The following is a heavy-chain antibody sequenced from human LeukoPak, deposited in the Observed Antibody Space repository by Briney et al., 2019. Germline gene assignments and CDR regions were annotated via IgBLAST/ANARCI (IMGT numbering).Heavy chain of an antibody. J-gene: IGHJ3*02. D-gene: IGHD3-22*01. CDR3: AKARGLIGGAFDI. V-gene: IGHV3-43*01. Sequence: GGSLRLSCAASGFTFDDYIIHWVRQAAGKGLEWVSLISWDGDTTYYADSVKGRFTISRDNSKNSLYLQMNSLRTEDTALYYCAKARGLIGGAFDIWGQGTMVTVSS. CDR2: ISWDGDTT. CDR1: GFTFDDYI.